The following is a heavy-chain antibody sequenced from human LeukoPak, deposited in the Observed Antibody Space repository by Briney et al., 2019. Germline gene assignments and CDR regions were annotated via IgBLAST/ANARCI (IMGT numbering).Heavy chain of an antibody. J-gene: IGHJ4*02. CDR3: ARDSDSSGYYNAFADY. CDR1: GYTFSSYY. Sequence: GASVKVSCKASGYTFSSYYMHWVRQAPGQGLEWMGIINPSGGGTTYAQKFRGRVTMTRDTSAGTVFMELSSLRSDDTAVYYCARDSDSSGYYNAFADYWGQGTLVTVSS. D-gene: IGHD3-22*01. V-gene: IGHV1-46*01. CDR2: INPSGGGT.